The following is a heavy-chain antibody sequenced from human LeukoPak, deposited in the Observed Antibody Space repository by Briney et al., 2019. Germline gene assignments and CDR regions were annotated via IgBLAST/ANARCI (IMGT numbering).Heavy chain of an antibody. CDR1: AFTFSSYS. D-gene: IGHD2-8*02. J-gene: IGHJ2*01. CDR3: ARYWFGYFDL. CDR2: INSDGSST. Sequence: PGGSLRLSCAGSAFTFSSYSMNWVRQAPGKGLVWVSRINSDGSSTIYADSVKGRFTISRDNAKNTLYLQMNSLRAEDTAVYYCARYWFGYFDLWGRGTLVTVSS. V-gene: IGHV3-74*01.